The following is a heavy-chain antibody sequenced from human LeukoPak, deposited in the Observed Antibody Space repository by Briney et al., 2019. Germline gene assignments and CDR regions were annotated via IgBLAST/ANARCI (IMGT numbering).Heavy chain of an antibody. D-gene: IGHD6-13*01. CDR2: MNPNSGNT. CDR1: GYTFTSYD. Sequence: ASVKVSCKASGYTFTSYDINWVRQATGQGLEWMGWMNPNSGNTGYAQKFQGRVTITRNTSISTAYMELSSLRSEDTAVYYCARSGGDSSSWMRYYYYYMDVWGKGTTVTVSS. CDR3: ARSGGDSSSWMRYYYYYMDV. J-gene: IGHJ6*03. V-gene: IGHV1-8*03.